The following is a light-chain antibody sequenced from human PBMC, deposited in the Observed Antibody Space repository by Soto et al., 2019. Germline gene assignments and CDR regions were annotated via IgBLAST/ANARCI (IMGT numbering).Light chain of an antibody. CDR1: SSDVGGYNY. V-gene: IGLV2-8*01. J-gene: IGLJ2*01. CDR3: SSYAGNNVV. Sequence: QSALTQPPSASGSPGQSVTISCTGTSSDVGGYNYVSWYQQHPGKAPKLMIYEVSKRPSGVPDRFSGSKSGNTASLTVSRPQAEDEADYYCSSYAGNNVVFGGGTKLTVL. CDR2: EVS.